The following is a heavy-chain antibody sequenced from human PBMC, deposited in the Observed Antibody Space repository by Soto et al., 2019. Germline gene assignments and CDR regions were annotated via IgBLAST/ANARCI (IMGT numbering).Heavy chain of an antibody. CDR3: ARGDFYSGDL. V-gene: IGHV3-7*05. CDR1: GCTFRSYW. D-gene: IGHD4-4*01. Sequence: EVQLVESGGGLVQPGGSLRLSCVASGCTFRSYWMSWVRQAPGKGLEWVANINEDESEKNYVDSVKGRFTISRDNAKNSLYLQMNSLRAEDTAMYFCARGDFYSGDLWGQGTLVTVSP. CDR2: INEDESEK. J-gene: IGHJ5*02.